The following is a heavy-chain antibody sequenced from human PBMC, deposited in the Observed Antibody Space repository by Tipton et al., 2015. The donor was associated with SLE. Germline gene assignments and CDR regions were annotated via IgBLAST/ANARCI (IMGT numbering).Heavy chain of an antibody. CDR2: IYGSGNT. Sequence: TLSLTCTVSSDSFRTNYWSWIRQPAGEGLEWIGLIYGSGNTNYNPSLKSRVTMSFDTSKNQVSLRLTSVTAAATAVYYCATSIANDIFYNWGQGTLVTVSS. D-gene: IGHD1-1*01. V-gene: IGHV4-4*07. CDR3: ATSIANDIFYN. J-gene: IGHJ4*02. CDR1: SDSFRTNY.